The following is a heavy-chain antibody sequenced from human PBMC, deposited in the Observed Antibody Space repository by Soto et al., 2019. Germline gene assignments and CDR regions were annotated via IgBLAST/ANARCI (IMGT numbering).Heavy chain of an antibody. CDR1: GYTFTSYG. CDR3: ARDEYSSGWYGGADAFDI. CDR2: ISAYNGNT. D-gene: IGHD6-19*01. V-gene: IGHV1-18*04. J-gene: IGHJ3*02. Sequence: ASVKVSCKVSGYTFTSYGISWVRQAPGQGLEWMGWISAYNGNTNYAQKLQGRVTMTTDTSTSTAYMELRSLRSDDTAVYYCARDEYSSGWYGGADAFDIWGQGTMVTVSS.